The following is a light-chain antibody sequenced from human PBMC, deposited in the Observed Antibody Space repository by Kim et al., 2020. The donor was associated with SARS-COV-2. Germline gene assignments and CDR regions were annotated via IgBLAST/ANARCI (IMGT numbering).Light chain of an antibody. CDR2: DVT. CDR1: ISDVGGHNS. CDR3: CSYAGSYTVV. Sequence: QSVTVSCTGTISDVGGHNSVSWYQQHPGKAPKLMIYDVTKRPSGVPDRFSGSRSDNSASLTISGLQVEDEADYYCCSYAGSYTVVFGGGTQLTVL. V-gene: IGLV2-11*03. J-gene: IGLJ3*02.